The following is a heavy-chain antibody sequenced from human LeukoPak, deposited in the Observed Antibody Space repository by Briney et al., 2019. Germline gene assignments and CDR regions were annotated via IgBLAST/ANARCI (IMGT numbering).Heavy chain of an antibody. V-gene: IGHV4-39*01. CDR2: IYYSGST. D-gene: IGHD3-3*01. CDR1: GGFISSSSYY. CDR3: ARAADYDFWSGYSHSYYFDY. J-gene: IGHJ4*02. Sequence: SETLSLTCTVSGGFISSSSYYWGWIRQPPGKGLEWIGSIYYSGSTYYNPSLKSRVTISVDTSKNQFSLKLSSVTAADTAVYYCARAADYDFWSGYSHSYYFDYWGQGTLVTVSS.